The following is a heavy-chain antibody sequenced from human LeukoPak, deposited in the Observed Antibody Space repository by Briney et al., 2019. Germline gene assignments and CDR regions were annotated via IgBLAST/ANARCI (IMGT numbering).Heavy chain of an antibody. CDR3: ASIIAARSHDAFDI. V-gene: IGHV3-48*01. J-gene: IGHJ3*02. Sequence: QPGGSLRLSCAASGFTFSSYSMNWVRQAPGKGLEWVSYISSSSSTIYYADSVKGRFTISRDNAKNSLYLQMNSLRAEDTAVYYCASIIAARSHDAFDIWGQGTMVTVSS. CDR1: GFTFSSYS. D-gene: IGHD6-6*01. CDR2: ISSSSSTI.